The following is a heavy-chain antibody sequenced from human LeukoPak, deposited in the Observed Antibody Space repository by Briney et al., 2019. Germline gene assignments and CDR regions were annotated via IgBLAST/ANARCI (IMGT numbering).Heavy chain of an antibody. V-gene: IGHV3-74*01. D-gene: IGHD3-3*01. CDR2: INSDGSTT. J-gene: IGHJ4*02. Sequence: GGSLRLSCAAYGFTFSSYSMHWARQAPGKGLVWVSRINSDGSTTNYADSVKGRFTISRDNAKNTLYLQMNSLRAEDTAVYYCVWMSPPAVWGQGTLVTVSS. CDR3: VWMSPPAV. CDR1: GFTFSSYS.